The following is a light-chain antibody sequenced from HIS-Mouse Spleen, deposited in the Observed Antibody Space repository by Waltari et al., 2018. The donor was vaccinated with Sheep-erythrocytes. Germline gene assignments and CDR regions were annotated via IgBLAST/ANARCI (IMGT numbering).Light chain of an antibody. CDR3: QQYYSYPLT. CDR1: QGISSY. Sequence: AIRMTQSPSSLSASTGDRVTITCRASQGISSYLAWSQQKPGKAPHLLIYAASTLQSGVPSRFSGSGSGTDFTLTISCLQSEDFATYYCQQYYSYPLTFGGGTKVEIK. CDR2: AAS. J-gene: IGKJ4*01. V-gene: IGKV1-8*01.